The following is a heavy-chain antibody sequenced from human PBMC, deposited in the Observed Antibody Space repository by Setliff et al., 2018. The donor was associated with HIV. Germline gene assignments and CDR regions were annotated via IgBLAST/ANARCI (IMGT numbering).Heavy chain of an antibody. V-gene: IGHV4-38-2*02. D-gene: IGHD2-2*01. CDR3: AREYCSSTSCYPYDY. Sequence: SETLSLTCAVSGYSISSGYYWGWIRQPPGKGLEWIGSIYHSGSTYYNPSLKSRVTISVDTSKNQFSLKLSSVTAADTAVYYCAREYCSSTSCYPYDYWGQGTLVTVSS. CDR2: IYHSGST. J-gene: IGHJ4*02. CDR1: GYSISSGYY.